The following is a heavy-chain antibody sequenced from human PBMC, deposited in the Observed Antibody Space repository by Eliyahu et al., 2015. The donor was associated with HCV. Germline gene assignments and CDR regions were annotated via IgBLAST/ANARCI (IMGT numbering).Heavy chain of an antibody. Sequence: QVQLVESGGGVVQPGRSLRLSCAGSGFTFSSYGLHWVRLAPGKGLEWVAGMSNDGRKKYHADSVKGRFSISRDNSKNTLYLQMNSLRVDDTAAYYCVKDRPYGSGSLPPDYWSQGTLVTVSS. CDR1: GFTFSSYG. J-gene: IGHJ4*02. CDR3: VKDRPYGSGSLPPDY. V-gene: IGHV3-30*18. CDR2: MSNDGRKK. D-gene: IGHD3-10*01.